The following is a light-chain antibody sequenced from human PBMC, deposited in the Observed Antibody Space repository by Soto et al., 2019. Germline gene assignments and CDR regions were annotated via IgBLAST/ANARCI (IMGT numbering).Light chain of an antibody. V-gene: IGKV1-39*01. Sequence: DVQLTQSPSSLSASIGDRITITCRASQTLNNYLNWYQHKPGKAPKFLIFASSSLQNGVPSRFSGRASGTDFTLTIANLQSEDSATYFCQQAYNFPWTFGQGTKVEIK. J-gene: IGKJ1*01. CDR3: QQAYNFPWT. CDR2: ASS. CDR1: QTLNNY.